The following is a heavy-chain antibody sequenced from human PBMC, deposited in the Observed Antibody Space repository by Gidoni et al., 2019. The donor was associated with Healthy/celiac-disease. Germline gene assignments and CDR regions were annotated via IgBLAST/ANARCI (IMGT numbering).Heavy chain of an antibody. CDR1: WLCFGSSG. V-gene: IGHV3-33*01. Sequence: QVQLVESGGGVVQPGRLLRLSCPASWLCFGSSGMHWVSQAPGKGLEWVAVIWYDGSDKYYADSVKGRFTISRDNSKNTLYLQMNSLRAEDTAVYYCASELRRDGSEANDYWGQGTLVTVSS. J-gene: IGHJ4*02. CDR2: IWYDGSDK. CDR3: ASELRRDGSEANDY. D-gene: IGHD3-10*01.